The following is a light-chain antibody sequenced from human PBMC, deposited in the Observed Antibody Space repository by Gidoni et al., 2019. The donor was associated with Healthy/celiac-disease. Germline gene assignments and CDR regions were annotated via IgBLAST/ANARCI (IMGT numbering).Light chain of an antibody. CDR2: DAS. CDR3: QQYNSYLYT. CDR1: QSISSW. J-gene: IGKJ2*01. Sequence: DIQMTQSPSTLSASVGDRVIITCRASQSISSWLAWYQQKPGKAPKLLIYDASSLESGVPSRFSGSGSGTEFTLTISSLQPDDFATYYCQQYNSYLYTFXQXTKLEIK. V-gene: IGKV1-5*01.